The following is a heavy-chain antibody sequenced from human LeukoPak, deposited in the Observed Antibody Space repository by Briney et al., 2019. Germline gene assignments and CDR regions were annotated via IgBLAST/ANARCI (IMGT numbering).Heavy chain of an antibody. CDR3: ARHRLNYYDSSGPFDY. V-gene: IGHV4-59*08. Sequence: SETLSLTCTVSGGSISSYYWSWIRQPPGKGLEWIGYIYYSGSTNYNPSLKSRVTISVDTSKNQFSLKLSSVTAADTAVYYCARHRLNYYDSSGPFDYWGQGTLVTVSS. D-gene: IGHD3-22*01. CDR1: GGSISSYY. J-gene: IGHJ4*02. CDR2: IYYSGST.